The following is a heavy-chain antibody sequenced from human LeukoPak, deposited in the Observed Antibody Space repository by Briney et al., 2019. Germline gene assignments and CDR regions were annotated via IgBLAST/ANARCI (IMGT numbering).Heavy chain of an antibody. J-gene: IGHJ3*02. CDR2: IWYDGSDK. CDR1: GFTFSSHG. Sequence: PGGSLRLSCAASGFTFSSHGMRWVRQAPGKGLEWVAVIWYDGSDKYYADSVKGRFTISRDNSKNTLYLQMTSLRAEDTAVYYCARGFDAYYGFDIWGQGTMVTVSS. CDR3: ARGFDAYYGFDI. V-gene: IGHV3-33*08. D-gene: IGHD2/OR15-2a*01.